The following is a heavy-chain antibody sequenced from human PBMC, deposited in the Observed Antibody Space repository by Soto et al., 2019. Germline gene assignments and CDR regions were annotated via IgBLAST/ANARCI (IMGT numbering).Heavy chain of an antibody. CDR1: GFTFSSYG. CDR3: ARDGSGYSSSWYSTIYYYYYMDV. V-gene: IGHV3-7*01. D-gene: IGHD6-13*01. Sequence: VGSLRLSCAASGFTFSSYGRSWVRQAPGKGLEWVANIKQDGSEKYYVDSGKGRFTISRDNAKNSLYLQMNSLRAEDTAVYYCARDGSGYSSSWYSTIYYYYYMDVWGKGTTVTVSS. J-gene: IGHJ6*03. CDR2: IKQDGSEK.